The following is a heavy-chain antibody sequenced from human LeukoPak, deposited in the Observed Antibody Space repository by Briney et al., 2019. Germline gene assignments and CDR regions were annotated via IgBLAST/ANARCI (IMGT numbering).Heavy chain of an antibody. J-gene: IGHJ4*02. D-gene: IGHD3-16*01. Sequence: SGTLSLTCTVSGGSISSSTFYWAWIRQPPGKGLEWIGSIYYRGSTYYKPSLQSRITMSVDTSKDQFSLKLSPVTAADTAVYYCARGGSYVYFDYWGQGTLVTVTS. CDR1: GGSISSSTFY. CDR2: IYYRGST. V-gene: IGHV4-39*07. CDR3: ARGGSYVYFDY.